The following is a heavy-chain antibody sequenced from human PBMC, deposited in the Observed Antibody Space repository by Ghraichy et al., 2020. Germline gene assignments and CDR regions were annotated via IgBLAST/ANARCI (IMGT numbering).Heavy chain of an antibody. D-gene: IGHD3-16*01. CDR2: IKEDGSEK. J-gene: IGHJ6*02. CDR3: ARDLGDV. Sequence: LSLTCAASGFTFSNYWMSWVRQAPGKGLEWVANIKEDGSEKYYVDSVKGRFTISRDNAKNSLYLQMNSLRAEDTAVYYCARDLGDVWGQGTTVTVSS. CDR1: GFTFSNYW. V-gene: IGHV3-7*01.